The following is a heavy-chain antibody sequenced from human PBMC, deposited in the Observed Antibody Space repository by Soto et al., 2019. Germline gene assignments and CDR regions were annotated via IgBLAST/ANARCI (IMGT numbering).Heavy chain of an antibody. D-gene: IGHD6-13*01. CDR2: INAGNGNT. CDR3: AHSSSWYGDYYYYMDV. J-gene: IGHJ6*03. CDR1: GYTFTSYA. Sequence: ASVTVSCKASGYTFTSYAVHWVRQAPGQRLEWMGWINAGNGNTKYSQKFQGRVTITRDTSASTAYMELSSLRSEDTAVYYCAHSSSWYGDYYYYMDVWGKGTTVTVSS. V-gene: IGHV1-3*01.